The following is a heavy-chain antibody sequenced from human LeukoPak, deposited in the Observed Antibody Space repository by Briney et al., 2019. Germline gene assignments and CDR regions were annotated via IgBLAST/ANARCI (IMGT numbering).Heavy chain of an antibody. CDR1: GFTFCLYW. J-gene: IGHJ4*02. D-gene: IGHD2/OR15-2a*01. CDR3: ARDPRGIYYFYPFDY. CDR2: LKQDGSEK. V-gene: IGHV3-7*03. Sequence: GGPFRFSCSPPGFTFCLYWRSWIRKSPGNGLHRLSTLKQDGSEKYYVASVKGRFTISRDNAKNSLYLQMNSLRAEDTAVYFCARDPRGIYYFYPFDYWGQGTLVAVSS.